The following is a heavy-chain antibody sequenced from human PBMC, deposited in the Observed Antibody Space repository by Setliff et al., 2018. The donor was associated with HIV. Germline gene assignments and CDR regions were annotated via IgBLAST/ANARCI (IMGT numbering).Heavy chain of an antibody. J-gene: IGHJ6*02. CDR1: GFTFSDYY. D-gene: IGHD3-22*01. V-gene: IGHV3-11*04. Sequence: PGGSLRLSCAASGFTFSDYYMSWIRQAPGKGMEWVSYISSSGSTIYYSDSVKGRFTISRDNAKKTLYLQMNSLRAEDTAVYYCARDYHAFRMIVVVDNYYGMDVWGQGTTVTVSS. CDR2: ISSSGSTI. CDR3: ARDYHAFRMIVVVDNYYGMDV.